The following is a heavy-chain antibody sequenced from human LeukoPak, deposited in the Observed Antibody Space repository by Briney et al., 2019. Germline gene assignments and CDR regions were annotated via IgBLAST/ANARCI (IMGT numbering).Heavy chain of an antibody. J-gene: IGHJ4*02. CDR3: ARNSAYPDY. D-gene: IGHD5-12*01. CDR1: GFSFGFNTYG. CDR2: IWYDGGIK. Sequence: PGGSLRLSCVASGFSFGFNTYGMQWVRQTPGKGLEWVAVIWYDGGIKYYGDAVKGRFTISRDNAKNSLFLQMNSLRDEDTAVYYCARNSAYPDYWGQGTLVTVSS. V-gene: IGHV3-33*01.